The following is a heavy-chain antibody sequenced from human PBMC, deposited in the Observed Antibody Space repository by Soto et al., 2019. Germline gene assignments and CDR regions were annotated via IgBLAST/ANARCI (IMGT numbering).Heavy chain of an antibody. D-gene: IGHD1-1*01. J-gene: IGHJ4*02. CDR2: ISYDGKNE. Sequence: QVQLVESGGGVVQPGGSLRLSCAPSGFTFRAYGMHWVRQAPGKGLEWVAVISYDGKNEYYADSVKGRFSISRDSSKNTLYLQMTSLRAEDTAVYYCAKDLVAFTTGRRSPFGSWGQGTLVTVSS. CDR1: GFTFRAYG. CDR3: AKDLVAFTTGRRSPFGS. V-gene: IGHV3-30*18.